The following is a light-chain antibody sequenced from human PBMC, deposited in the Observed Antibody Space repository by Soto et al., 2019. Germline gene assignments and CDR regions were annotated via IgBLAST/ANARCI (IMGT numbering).Light chain of an antibody. Sequence: SYELTQPPSVSLAPGKTASITCGGNNIGRKSVHWYQQKPGQAPVLVIYYDSDRPPGIPDRFSGSNSGNTATLTISRVEAGDEADYYCQVWDSSSDHLWVFGGGTKVTVL. CDR2: YDS. J-gene: IGLJ3*02. V-gene: IGLV3-21*04. CDR1: NIGRKS. CDR3: QVWDSSSDHLWV.